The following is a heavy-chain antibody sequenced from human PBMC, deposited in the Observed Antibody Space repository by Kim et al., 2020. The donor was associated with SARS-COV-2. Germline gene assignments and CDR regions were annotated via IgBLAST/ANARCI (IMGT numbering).Heavy chain of an antibody. V-gene: IGHV4-39*01. CDR3: ARNHTLTGNFDF. D-gene: IGHD7-27*01. Sequence: SETLSLTCSVSGGSINNSYYYWGWIRQPPGKGLEWIGSFYYSGSTHYTPALKSRLSISGDMSKSQFSLKLNSVTAADTAIYYCARNHTLTGNFDFWGQGTMGAVSS. CDR2: FYYSGST. CDR1: GGSINNSYYY. J-gene: IGHJ4*02.